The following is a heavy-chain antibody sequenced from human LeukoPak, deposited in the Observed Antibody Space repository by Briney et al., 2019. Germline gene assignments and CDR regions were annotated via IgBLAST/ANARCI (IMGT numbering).Heavy chain of an antibody. J-gene: IGHJ5*02. D-gene: IGHD6-6*01. Sequence: SETLSLTCTVSGGSISSYYWSWIRQPPGKGLEWIGYIYTSGSTNYNPSLKSRVTISVDTSKNQFSLKLSSVTAADPAVYYCARTVAKGIAARPWGWFDPWGQGTLVTVSS. CDR2: IYTSGST. CDR3: ARTVAKGIAARPWGWFDP. V-gene: IGHV4-4*09. CDR1: GGSISSYY.